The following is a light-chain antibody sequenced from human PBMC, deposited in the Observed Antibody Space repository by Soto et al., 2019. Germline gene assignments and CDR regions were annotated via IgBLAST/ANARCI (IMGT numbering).Light chain of an antibody. Sequence: AIRMTQSPSSFSASTGDRVTITCRASQGISSYLAWYQQKPGKAPKLLIYAASTLQSGVPSRFSGSGSGTDFTLTISRLEPEDFALYYCQQYSSTFWTLGQGTKVEIK. J-gene: IGKJ1*01. CDR2: AAS. CDR3: QQYSSTFWT. CDR1: QGISSY. V-gene: IGKV1-8*01.